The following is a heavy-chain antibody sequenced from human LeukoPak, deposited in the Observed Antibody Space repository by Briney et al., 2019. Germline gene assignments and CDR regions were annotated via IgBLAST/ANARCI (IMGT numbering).Heavy chain of an antibody. CDR3: ARELEEAFDI. CDR2: LSSSNTYI. J-gene: IGHJ3*02. V-gene: IGHV3-21*01. D-gene: IGHD3-3*01. CDR1: GFTFSTYT. Sequence: GGSLRLSCAASGFTFSTYTMNWVRQAPGKGLEWVSCLSSSNTYIYYGDSVKGRFTISRDNAKNSLYLQMNSLRVEDTAVYYCARELEEAFDIWGQGTMVTVSS.